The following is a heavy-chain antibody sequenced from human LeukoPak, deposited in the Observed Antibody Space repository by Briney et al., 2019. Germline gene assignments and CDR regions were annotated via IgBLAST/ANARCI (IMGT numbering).Heavy chain of an antibody. Sequence: GASVTVSCKASGGTFSSYAISWVRQAPGQGLEWMGGIIPIFGTANYAQKFQGRVTITTDESTSTAYMELSSLRSEDTAVHYCASGYCSSTSCSHFDYWGQGTLVTVSS. CDR1: GGTFSSYA. CDR2: IIPIFGTA. CDR3: ASGYCSSTSCSHFDY. D-gene: IGHD2-2*01. J-gene: IGHJ4*02. V-gene: IGHV1-69*05.